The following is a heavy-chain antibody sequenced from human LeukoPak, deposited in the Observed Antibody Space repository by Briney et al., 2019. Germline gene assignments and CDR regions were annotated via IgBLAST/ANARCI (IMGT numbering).Heavy chain of an antibody. CDR2: ISYDGSNK. CDR3: ARPRGIYGDFLVY. Sequence: PGGSLRLSCAASGFTFSSYAMHWVRQAPGKGLEWVAVISYDGSNKYYADSVKGRFTISRDNSKTTLYLQMNSLRAEDTAVYYCARPRGIYGDFLVYWGQGTLVTVSS. D-gene: IGHD4-17*01. V-gene: IGHV3-30-3*01. J-gene: IGHJ4*02. CDR1: GFTFSSYA.